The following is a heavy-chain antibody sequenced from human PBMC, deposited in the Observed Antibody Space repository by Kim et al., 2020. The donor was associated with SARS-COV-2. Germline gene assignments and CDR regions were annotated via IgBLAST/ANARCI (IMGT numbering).Heavy chain of an antibody. CDR1: GFTFSSYG. CDR2: ISYDGSNK. D-gene: IGHD2-15*01. V-gene: IGHV3-30*18. J-gene: IGHJ5*01. CDR3: AKGVSSVVVVAATLPFD. Sequence: GGSLRLSCAASGFTFSSYGMHWVRQAPGKGLEWVAVISYDGSNKYYADSVKGRFTISRDNSKNTLYLQMNSLRAEDTAVYYCAKGVSSVVVVAATLPFD.